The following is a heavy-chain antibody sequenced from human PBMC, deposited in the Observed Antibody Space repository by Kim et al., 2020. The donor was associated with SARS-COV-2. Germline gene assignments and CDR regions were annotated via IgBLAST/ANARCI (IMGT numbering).Heavy chain of an antibody. CDR3: ARDLSRITGTTMRYFDY. CDR2: INPNSGGT. D-gene: IGHD1-7*01. CDR1: GYTFTGYY. J-gene: IGHJ4*02. V-gene: IGHV1-2*06. Sequence: ASVKVSCKASGYTFTGYYMHWVRQAPGQGLEWMGRINPNSGGTNYAQKFQGRVTMTRDTSISTAYMELSRLRSDDTAVYYCARDLSRITGTTMRYFDYWGQGTLVTVSS.